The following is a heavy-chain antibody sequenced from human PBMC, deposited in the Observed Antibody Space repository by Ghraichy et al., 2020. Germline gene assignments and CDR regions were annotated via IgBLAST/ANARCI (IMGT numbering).Heavy chain of an antibody. J-gene: IGHJ6*02. CDR3: ARINFYYPRLGMDV. CDR2: INAGNGNT. D-gene: IGHD3-22*01. Sequence: MGGINAGNGNTKYSQKFQGRVTVTRDPSANTVYMELSSLRSEDTAVYYCARINFYYPRLGMDVWGQGTT. V-gene: IGHV1-3*01.